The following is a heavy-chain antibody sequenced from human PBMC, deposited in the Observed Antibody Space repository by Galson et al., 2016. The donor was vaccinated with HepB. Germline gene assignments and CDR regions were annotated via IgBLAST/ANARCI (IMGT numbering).Heavy chain of an antibody. CDR2: IDPNTGGT. J-gene: IGHJ4*02. Sequence: SVKASCKASGYTFIGFYMHWVRQAPGQGLEWMGWIDPNTGGTNYAQKFQVWVTMTRDTSISTAYMELSRLRSDDTAVYYCARGLEDCSGGTCSSTLLDYGGQGTLVTVSS. V-gene: IGHV1-2*04. D-gene: IGHD2-15*01. CDR1: GYTFIGFY. CDR3: ARGLEDCSGGTCSSTLLDY.